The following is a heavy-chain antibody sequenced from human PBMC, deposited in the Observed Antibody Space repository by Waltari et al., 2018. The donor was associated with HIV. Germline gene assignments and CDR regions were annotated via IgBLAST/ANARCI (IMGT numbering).Heavy chain of an antibody. CDR2: IKQDGSEK. Sequence: EVQLVESGGGLVQPGGSLRLSCAASVFPFSRYWMTWVRQAPGKGLEWVASIKQDGSEKYYVDSVKGRFTISRDNAKNSLYLQMNSLRAEDTAVYYCARRGARIVGAHPFDYWGQGTLVTVSS. CDR1: VFPFSRYW. J-gene: IGHJ4*02. D-gene: IGHD1-26*01. V-gene: IGHV3-7*01. CDR3: ARRGARIVGAHPFDY.